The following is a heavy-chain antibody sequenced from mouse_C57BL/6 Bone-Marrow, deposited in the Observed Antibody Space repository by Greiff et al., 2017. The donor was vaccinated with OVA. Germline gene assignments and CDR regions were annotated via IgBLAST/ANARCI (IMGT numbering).Heavy chain of an antibody. J-gene: IGHJ2*01. CDR1: GYTFTSSW. CDR3: ASSNWDVDY. Sequence: QVQLQQPGAELVMPGASVKLSCKASGYTFTSSWMHWVKQRPGQGLEWIGDIDPSDSYTNYNQKFKGKSTLTVDKSSSTAYMQLSSLTSEDSAVYDCASSNWDVDYWGQGTTLTVSA. CDR2: IDPSDSYT. D-gene: IGHD4-1*01. V-gene: IGHV1-69*01.